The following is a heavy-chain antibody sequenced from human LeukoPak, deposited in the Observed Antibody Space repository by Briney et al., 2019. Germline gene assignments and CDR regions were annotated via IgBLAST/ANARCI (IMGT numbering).Heavy chain of an antibody. CDR3: AKAHPGFDY. Sequence: PGGSLRLSCAASGFTFTRYTMNWVRQAPGKGLGWVSSIGSSSTFIYYADSVKGRFTISRDNAKNSLFLQMNSLRADDTAVYYCAKAHPGFDYWGQGTLVTVSS. CDR2: IGSSSTFI. V-gene: IGHV3-21*01. CDR1: GFTFTRYT. J-gene: IGHJ4*02.